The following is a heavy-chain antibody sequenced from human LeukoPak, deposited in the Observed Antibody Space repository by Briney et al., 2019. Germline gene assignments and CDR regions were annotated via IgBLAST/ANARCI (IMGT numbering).Heavy chain of an antibody. CDR2: ITWNSDKI. CDR3: VRDVGAYCGGDCYVRYFSF. Sequence: GRSLRLSCAASGFSFDDFAMHWVRQVPGKGLEWVSGITWNSDKIGYVDSVRGRFTISRDNAKKSLYLQMNSLRTEDTALYYCVRDVGAYCGGDCYVRYFSFWGSGTLVSVSS. CDR1: GFSFDDFA. V-gene: IGHV3-9*01. D-gene: IGHD2-21*02. J-gene: IGHJ2*01.